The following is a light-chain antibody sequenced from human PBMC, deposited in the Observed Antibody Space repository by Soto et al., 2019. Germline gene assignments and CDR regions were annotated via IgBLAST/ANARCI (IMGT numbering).Light chain of an antibody. CDR2: GAS. V-gene: IGKV3-20*01. CDR3: HQYDSWT. Sequence: EIVLTQSPCTLSFSPVERSTLSCRASQSFNSIYLAWYQQKPGQAPRLLIYGASSRATGIPDRFSGSGSGTDFTLTISRLEPEDFAVYYCHQYDSWTFGQGTKVDIK. CDR1: QSFNSIY. J-gene: IGKJ1*01.